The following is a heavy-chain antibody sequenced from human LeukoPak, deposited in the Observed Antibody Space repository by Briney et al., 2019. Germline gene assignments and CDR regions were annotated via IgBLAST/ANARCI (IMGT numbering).Heavy chain of an antibody. CDR1: GFSFSSYA. CDR3: ANCPTDYDSLTGYYPFDY. J-gene: IGHJ4*02. Sequence: GGSLRLSCAASGFSFSSYAMNWVRQAPGKGLEWVSTISGSGVSTFYADSVKGRFTISRDNSKSTLYLQMNSLRAEDTAVYYCANCPTDYDSLTGYYPFDYWGQGTLVTVSS. V-gene: IGHV3-23*01. D-gene: IGHD3-9*01. CDR2: ISGSGVST.